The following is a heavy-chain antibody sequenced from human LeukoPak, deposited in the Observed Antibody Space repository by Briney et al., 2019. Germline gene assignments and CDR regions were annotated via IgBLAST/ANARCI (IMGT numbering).Heavy chain of an antibody. Sequence: GASVNVSCKASGYTFTGYGISWVRQAPGQGLEWMGWISAYNGNTNYAQKLQGRVTMTTDTSTSTAYMELRSLRSDDAAVYYCARDLSVVVVAVTVGWFDPWGQGTLVTVSS. CDR3: ARDLSVVVVAVTVGWFDP. V-gene: IGHV1-18*01. D-gene: IGHD2-15*01. J-gene: IGHJ5*02. CDR2: ISAYNGNT. CDR1: GYTFTGYG.